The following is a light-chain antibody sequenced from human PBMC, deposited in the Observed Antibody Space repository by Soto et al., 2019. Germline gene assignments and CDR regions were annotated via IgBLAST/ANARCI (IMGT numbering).Light chain of an antibody. V-gene: IGKV3-11*01. J-gene: IGKJ2*01. CDR1: QSVSSY. CDR2: DAS. Sequence: EIVLTQSPATLSLSPGERATLSCRASQSVSSYLAWYQQKPGQAPRLLIYDASNRATGIPARFSGSGSGTDFTITISRLEPEDFAVYYCQQRSNWYTFGQGTKLEIK. CDR3: QQRSNWYT.